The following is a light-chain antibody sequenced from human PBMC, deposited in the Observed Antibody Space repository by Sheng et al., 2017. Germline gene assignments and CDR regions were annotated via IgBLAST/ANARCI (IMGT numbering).Light chain of an antibody. CDR1: DTEDRN. CDR2: ADA. Sequence: SFVLTQPPSVSMAPGQTARITCGGDDTEDRNVQWYQQRPGQAPVLVVYADADRPSGIPERFSGSNSGSTATLTITRVEGEDEADYYCQVFDGRGGRVVFGGGTKLTVL. J-gene: IGLJ3*02. CDR3: QVFDGRGGRVV. V-gene: IGLV3-21*02.